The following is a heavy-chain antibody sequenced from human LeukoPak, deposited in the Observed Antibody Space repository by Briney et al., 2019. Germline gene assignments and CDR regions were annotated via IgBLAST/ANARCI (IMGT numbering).Heavy chain of an antibody. CDR3: ARGDYYDSSGYYRPNNFDY. D-gene: IGHD3-22*01. Sequence: GGSLRLSCAASGFTFSSYSMNWVRQAPGKGLEWVSSISSSNYIYYADSVKGRFTISRDNAKNSLYLQMNSLRAEDTAVYYCARGDYYDSSGYYRPNNFDYWGQGTLVTVSS. V-gene: IGHV3-21*01. CDR1: GFTFSSYS. CDR2: ISSSNYI. J-gene: IGHJ4*02.